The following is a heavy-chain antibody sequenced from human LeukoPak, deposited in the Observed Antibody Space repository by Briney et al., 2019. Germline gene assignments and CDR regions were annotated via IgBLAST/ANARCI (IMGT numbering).Heavy chain of an antibody. D-gene: IGHD6-19*01. V-gene: IGHV3-64*01. CDR3: ARTLAVSEYYFDY. J-gene: IGHJ4*02. Sequence: GGSLRLSCAASGFTFSSYAMHWVRQAPGKGLEYVSAISSNGGSTYYANSVKGRFTISRDNSKNTLYLQMGSLRAEDMAVYYCARTLAVSEYYFDYWGQGTLVTVSS. CDR2: ISSNGGST. CDR1: GFTFSSYA.